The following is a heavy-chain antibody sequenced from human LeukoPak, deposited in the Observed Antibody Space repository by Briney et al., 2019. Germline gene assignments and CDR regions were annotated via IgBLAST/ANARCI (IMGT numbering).Heavy chain of an antibody. CDR1: GDSFSSSSAA. CDR2: TYYRSKWYS. Sequence: QTLSLTCVISGDSFSSSSAAWYWIRQSPSRGLEWLGRTYYRSKWYSDYALSVKSLITINPDTSKNQFSLQVNSVTPEDTALYYCARFLGAALDYWGQGTLVTVSS. CDR3: ARFLGAALDY. D-gene: IGHD3-16*01. V-gene: IGHV6-1*01. J-gene: IGHJ4*02.